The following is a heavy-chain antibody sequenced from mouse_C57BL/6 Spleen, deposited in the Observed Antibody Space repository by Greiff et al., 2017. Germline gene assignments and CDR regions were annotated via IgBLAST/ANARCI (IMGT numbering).Heavy chain of an antibody. CDR1: GYTFTSYW. Sequence: QVQLQQPGAELVKPGASVKLSCKASGYTFTSYWMHWVKQRPGQGLEWIGMIHPNSGSTNYNEKFKSKATLTVDKSSSTAYMQLSGLTSEDSAVYYCARWREGNYFDYWGQGTTLTVSS. V-gene: IGHV1-64*01. CDR2: IHPNSGST. J-gene: IGHJ2*01. CDR3: ARWREGNYFDY.